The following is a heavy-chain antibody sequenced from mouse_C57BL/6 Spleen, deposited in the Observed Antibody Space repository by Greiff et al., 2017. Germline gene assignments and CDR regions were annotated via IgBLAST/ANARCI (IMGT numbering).Heavy chain of an antibody. CDR1: GYTFTSYG. CDR3: ARMSYYSPYCYFDV. D-gene: IGHD2-12*01. Sequence: VNVVESGAELARPGASVKLSCKASGYTFTSYGISWVKQRTRQGLEWIGEIYPRVGNTYYNEKFKGKATLTADKSSSTVYMEFRTLTSEDSAVYFCARMSYYSPYCYFDVWGTGTTVTVSS. V-gene: IGHV1-81*01. J-gene: IGHJ1*03. CDR2: IYPRVGNT.